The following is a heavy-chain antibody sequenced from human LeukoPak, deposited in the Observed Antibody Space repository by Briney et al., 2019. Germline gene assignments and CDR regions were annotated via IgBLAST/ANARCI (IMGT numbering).Heavy chain of an antibody. CDR2: IYYSGST. J-gene: IGHJ4*02. D-gene: IGHD2-21*01. CDR3: ARVTLLGFFDY. V-gene: IGHV4-59*01. Sequence: SETLSLTCTVSGGSISSYYWSWIRQPPGKGLEWIGYIYYSGSTNYNPSLKSRVTISVDTSKNQFSLKLSSVTAADTAVYYCARVTLLGFFDYWGQGTLVTVS. CDR1: GGSISSYY.